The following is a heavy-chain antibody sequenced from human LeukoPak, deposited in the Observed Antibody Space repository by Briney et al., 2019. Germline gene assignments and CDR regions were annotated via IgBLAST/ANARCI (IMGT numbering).Heavy chain of an antibody. V-gene: IGHV3-23*01. J-gene: IGHJ3*02. CDR2: ISGSGGST. CDR1: GFTFSSYA. D-gene: IGHD2-21*01. Sequence: GGSLRLSCAASGFTFSSYAMSWVRQAPGKGLEWVSAISGSGGSTYYADSVKGRFTISRDNSKNTLYLQMNSLRAEDTAVYYCAKGSPTSILWWPDAFDIWGQGTMVTVSS. CDR3: AKGSPTSILWWPDAFDI.